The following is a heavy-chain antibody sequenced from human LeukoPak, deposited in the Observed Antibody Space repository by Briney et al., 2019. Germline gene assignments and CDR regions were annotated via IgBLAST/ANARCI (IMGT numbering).Heavy chain of an antibody. CDR3: ARDRRDGYNLHDY. CDR2: IKQDGSEK. D-gene: IGHD5-24*01. Sequence: GGSQRLSCAASGFTFSSYWMSWVRQAPGKGLEWVANIKQDGSEKYYVDSVKGRFTISRDNAKNSLYLQMNSLRAEDTAVYYCARDRRDGYNLHDYWGQGTLVTVSS. J-gene: IGHJ4*02. V-gene: IGHV3-7*01. CDR1: GFTFSSYW.